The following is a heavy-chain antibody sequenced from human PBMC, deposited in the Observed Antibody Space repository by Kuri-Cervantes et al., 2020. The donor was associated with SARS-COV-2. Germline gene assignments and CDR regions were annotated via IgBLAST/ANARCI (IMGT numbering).Heavy chain of an antibody. Sequence: GESLKISCAASGFTFSSYAMSWVRQAPGKGLEWVSAISGSGGSTYYADSVKGRFTISRDNSKNTLYLQMNSLRAEDTAVYYCASRKGTDIEYYDSSGFIYWGQGTLVTVSS. CDR3: ASRKGTDIEYYDSSGFIY. D-gene: IGHD3-22*01. V-gene: IGHV3-23*01. J-gene: IGHJ4*02. CDR2: ISGSGGST. CDR1: GFTFSSYA.